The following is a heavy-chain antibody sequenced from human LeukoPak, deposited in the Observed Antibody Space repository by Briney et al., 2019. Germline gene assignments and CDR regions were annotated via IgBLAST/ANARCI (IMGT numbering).Heavy chain of an antibody. Sequence: GGSLRLSCAASGFTFSGYWMSWVRQAPGKGLEWVANIKQDGSENYYVDSVKGRFTISRDNARNSLYLRMNSLRAEDTAVYYCARDEMATSYPYYYYGMDVWGQGTTVTVSS. CDR2: IKQDGSEN. D-gene: IGHD5-24*01. V-gene: IGHV3-7*01. CDR3: ARDEMATSYPYYYYGMDV. J-gene: IGHJ6*02. CDR1: GFTFSGYW.